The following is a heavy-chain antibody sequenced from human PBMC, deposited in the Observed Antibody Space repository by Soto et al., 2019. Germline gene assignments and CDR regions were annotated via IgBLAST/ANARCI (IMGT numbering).Heavy chain of an antibody. V-gene: IGHV3-7*01. CDR2: IKPDESEK. Sequence: GGSLRLSCTASGFTFSDSWMTWVRQAPGKGLEWVARIKPDESEKKYADSVKGRFSISGDNAKNSMYLQMDSLRGEDTAVYYCVRGGSNYASWGQGTLVPVSS. J-gene: IGHJ5*02. CDR1: GFTFSDSW. D-gene: IGHD4-4*01. CDR3: VRGGSNYAS.